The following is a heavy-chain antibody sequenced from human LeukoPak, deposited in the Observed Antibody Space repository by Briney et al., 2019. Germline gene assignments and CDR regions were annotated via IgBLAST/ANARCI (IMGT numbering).Heavy chain of an antibody. J-gene: IGHJ5*02. CDR3: AGTNCSGGSCSWFDP. CDR2: IIPILGIA. Sequence: SVRVSCTASGGTFSSYTISWVRQAPGQGLEWMGRIIPILGIANYAQKFQGRVTITADKSTSTAYMELSSLRSEDTAVYYCAGTNCSGGSCSWFDPWGQGTLVTVSS. D-gene: IGHD2-15*01. V-gene: IGHV1-69*02. CDR1: GGTFSSYT.